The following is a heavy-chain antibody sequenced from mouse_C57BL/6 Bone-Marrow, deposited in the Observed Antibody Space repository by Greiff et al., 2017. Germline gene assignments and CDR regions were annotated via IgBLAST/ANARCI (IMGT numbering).Heavy chain of an antibody. CDR1: GYTFTSYG. Sequence: VKLQESGAELARPGASVKLSCKASGYTFTSYGISWVKQRTGQGLEWIGEIYPRSGNTYYNEKFKGKATLTADKSSSTAYMELRSLTSEDSAVYFCARHCYGSSYGYWGQGTTLTVSS. J-gene: IGHJ2*01. CDR3: ARHCYGSSYGY. CDR2: IYPRSGNT. D-gene: IGHD1-1*01. V-gene: IGHV1-81*01.